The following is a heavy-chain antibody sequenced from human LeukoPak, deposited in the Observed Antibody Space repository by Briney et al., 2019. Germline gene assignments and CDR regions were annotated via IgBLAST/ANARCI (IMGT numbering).Heavy chain of an antibody. V-gene: IGHV3-30*01. CDR2: ISYDGSNK. D-gene: IGHD6-13*01. CDR1: GFTFSSYA. Sequence: GGSLRLSCAASGFTFSSYAMHWVRQAPGKGLEWVAVISYDGSNKYYADSVKGRFTISRDNSKNTLYLQMNSLRAEDTAVYYCARPDPPYSSGWYSLLPFPFDPWGQGTLVTVSS. J-gene: IGHJ5*02. CDR3: ARPDPPYSSGWYSLLPFPFDP.